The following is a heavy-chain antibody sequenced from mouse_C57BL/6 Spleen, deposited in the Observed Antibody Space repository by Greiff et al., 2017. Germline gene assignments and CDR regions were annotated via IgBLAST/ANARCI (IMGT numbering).Heavy chain of an antibody. Sequence: VQLQQSGAELVRPGASVTLSCKASGYTFTDYEMHWVKQTPVHGLEWIGAIDPETGGTAYNQKFKGKAILTADKSSSTAYMELRSLTSEDSAVYYCTRSCGSSYDYWGQGTTRTVSS. CDR1: GYTFTDYE. CDR3: TRSCGSSYDY. V-gene: IGHV1-15*01. J-gene: IGHJ2*01. D-gene: IGHD1-1*01. CDR2: IDPETGGT.